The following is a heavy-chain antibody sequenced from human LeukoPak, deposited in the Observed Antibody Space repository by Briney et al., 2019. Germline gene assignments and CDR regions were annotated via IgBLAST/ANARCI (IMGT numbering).Heavy chain of an antibody. Sequence: SETLSLTCTVSGCSISSSSYYWGWIRQPPGKGLEWNGRIYYSGSTYYNPSLKSRVTISVDTSKNQFSLKLSSVTAADTAVYYCARDYGDFLYYFDYWGQGTLVTVSS. CDR1: GCSISSSSYY. CDR2: IYYSGST. J-gene: IGHJ4*02. V-gene: IGHV4-39*01. D-gene: IGHD4-17*01. CDR3: ARDYGDFLYYFDY.